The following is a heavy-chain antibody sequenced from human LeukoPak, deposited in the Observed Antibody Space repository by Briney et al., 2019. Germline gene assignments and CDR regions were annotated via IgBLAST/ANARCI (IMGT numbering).Heavy chain of an antibody. V-gene: IGHV4-4*02. CDR2: ISYNGNT. CDR3: ARDLPTLIPGFDP. D-gene: IGHD2/OR15-2a*01. J-gene: IGHJ5*02. CDR1: GGSISSSNW. Sequence: PSGTLSLTCAVSGGSISSSNWWSWVRQPPGKGLEWIGYISYNGNTNYNPSLKSRVTISVDTSKNQFSLKLRSVTAADTAVYYCARDLPTLIPGFDPWGQGTLVTVSS.